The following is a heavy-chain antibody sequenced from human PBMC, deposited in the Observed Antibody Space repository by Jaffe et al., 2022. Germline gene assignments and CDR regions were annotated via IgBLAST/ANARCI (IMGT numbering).Heavy chain of an antibody. CDR2: IYWDDDK. J-gene: IGHJ4*02. V-gene: IGHV2-5*02. CDR3: AHRRPVCIGSVCYKGYFDY. Sequence: ITLRESGPTLVRPTQTLTLTCTFSGFSLSTSGVGVGWIRQPPGKALEWLALIYWDDDKYYSPSLKSRLTITKDTSKNQVVLTMTNMGPVDTATYYCAHRRPVCIGSVCYKGYFDYWGQGTLVTVSS. CDR1: GFSLSTSGVG. D-gene: IGHD2-8*02.